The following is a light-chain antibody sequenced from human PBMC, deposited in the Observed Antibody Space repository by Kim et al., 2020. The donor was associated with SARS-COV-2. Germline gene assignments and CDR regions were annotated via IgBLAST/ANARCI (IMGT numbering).Light chain of an antibody. CDR3: QAWDSSTSYG. J-gene: IGLJ1*01. V-gene: IGLV3-1*01. CDR2: QDS. CDR1: KLGDKY. Sequence: SYELTQPPSVSVSPGQTASITCSGDKLGDKYACWSQQTPGQSPALVLYQDSKRPSGIPERFSGSHSGKTATLTISGTQAMDEADYYCQAWDSSTSYGFGTGTKVTVL.